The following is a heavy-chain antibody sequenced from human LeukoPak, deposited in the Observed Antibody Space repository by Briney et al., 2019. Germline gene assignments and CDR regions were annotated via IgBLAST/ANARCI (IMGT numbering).Heavy chain of an antibody. CDR2: ISYDGSNK. CDR1: GFTFSNYW. CDR3: ARVLSGY. D-gene: IGHD3-16*02. J-gene: IGHJ4*02. Sequence: GGSLRLSCAASGFTFSNYWMGWVRQAPGKGLEWVAVISYDGSNKYYADSVKGRFTISRDNSKNTLYLQMNSLRAEDTAVYYCARVLSGYWGQGTLVTVSS. V-gene: IGHV3-30*03.